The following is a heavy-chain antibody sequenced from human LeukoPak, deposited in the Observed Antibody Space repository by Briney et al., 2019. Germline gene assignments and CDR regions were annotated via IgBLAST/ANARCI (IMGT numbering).Heavy chain of an antibody. J-gene: IGHJ4*02. Sequence: GGSLRLSCAASGLTFSSYGMHWVRQAPGKGLEWVAVIWYDGSNKYYADSVKGRFTISRDNSKNTLYLQMNSLRAEDTAVYYCARDGEQWLVQAYFDYWGQGTLVTASS. CDR1: GLTFSSYG. V-gene: IGHV3-33*01. D-gene: IGHD6-19*01. CDR3: ARDGEQWLVQAYFDY. CDR2: IWYDGSNK.